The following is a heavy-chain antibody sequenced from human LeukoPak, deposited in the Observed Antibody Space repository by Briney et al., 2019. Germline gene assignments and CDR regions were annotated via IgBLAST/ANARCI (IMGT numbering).Heavy chain of an antibody. J-gene: IGHJ4*02. D-gene: IGHD3-22*01. Sequence: GGSLRLSCAASGFTFSGSAMHWVRQASGKGLEWVGRIRSKANSYATAYAASVKGRFTISRDDSKNTAYLQMNSLKTEDTAVYYCTGSYYYDSIGYYSFDYWGQGTLVTVSS. V-gene: IGHV3-73*01. CDR1: GFTFSGSA. CDR2: IRSKANSYAT. CDR3: TGSYYYDSIGYYSFDY.